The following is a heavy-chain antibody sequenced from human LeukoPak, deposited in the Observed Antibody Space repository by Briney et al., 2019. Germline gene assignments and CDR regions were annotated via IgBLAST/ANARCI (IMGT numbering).Heavy chain of an antibody. CDR3: AADPGPRRFDY. Sequence: SETLSLTCTASGGSISSYYWSWIRQPPGKGLEWIGYIYYSGNTNYNPSLKSRVTISVDTSKNQFSLKLSSVTAADTAVYYCAADPGPRRFDYWGRGTLVTVSS. V-gene: IGHV4-59*01. CDR1: GGSISSYY. J-gene: IGHJ4*02. CDR2: IYYSGNT. D-gene: IGHD1-14*01.